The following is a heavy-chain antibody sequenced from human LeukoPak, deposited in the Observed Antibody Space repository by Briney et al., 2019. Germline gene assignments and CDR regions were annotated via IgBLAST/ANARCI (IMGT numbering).Heavy chain of an antibody. CDR1: GGSISSSSYY. CDR3: ARLGGRYCSSTSCHMFVWDY. V-gene: IGHV4-39*01. J-gene: IGHJ4*02. CDR2: IYYSGST. D-gene: IGHD2-2*02. Sequence: PSQTLSLTCTVSGGSISSSSYYWGWIRQPPGKGLEWIGSIYYSGSTYYNPSLKSRVTISVDTSKNQFSLKLSSVTAADTAVYYCARLGGRYCSSTSCHMFVWDYWGQGTLVTVSS.